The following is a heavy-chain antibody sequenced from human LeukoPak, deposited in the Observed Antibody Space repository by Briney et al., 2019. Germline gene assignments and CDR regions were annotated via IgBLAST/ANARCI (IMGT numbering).Heavy chain of an antibody. CDR2: ISYEGKNK. CDR1: GFTFNNYA. V-gene: IGHV3-30*04. Sequence: GGSLRLSCAASGFTFNNYAMTWVRQAPGKGLEWVAIISYEGKNKYYAGSVKGRFTISRDNSKNTLYMQMNSLRPEDTAVYYCARDPGPYYLDYWGQGTLVTVSS. J-gene: IGHJ4*02. CDR3: ARDPGPYYLDY.